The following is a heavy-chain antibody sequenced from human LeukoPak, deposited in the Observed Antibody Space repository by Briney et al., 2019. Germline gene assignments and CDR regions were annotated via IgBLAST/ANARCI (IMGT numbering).Heavy chain of an antibody. CDR3: ARGVVPADAFDI. J-gene: IGHJ3*02. D-gene: IGHD2-2*01. CDR2: IYYSGST. V-gene: IGHV4-59*01. CDR1: GGSISSYY. Sequence: PSETLSLTCTVSGGSISSYYWSWIRQPPGKGLEWIGYIYYSGSTNYNPSLKSRVTISVDTSKNQFSLKLSSVTAADTAVYYCARGVVPADAFDIWGQGTMVTVSS.